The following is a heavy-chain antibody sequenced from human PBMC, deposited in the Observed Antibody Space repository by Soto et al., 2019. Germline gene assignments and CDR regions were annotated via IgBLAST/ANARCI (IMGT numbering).Heavy chain of an antibody. CDR2: IYPGDSDT. D-gene: IGHD6-19*01. CDR3: ARHIAVAGMSGWFDP. V-gene: IGHV5-51*01. Sequence: VESLTISCKVSGYSFTSYWIVWVLQMPGKGLEWMGIIYPGDSDTRYSPSFQGQVTISADKSISTAYLQWSSLKASDTAMYYCARHIAVAGMSGWFDPWGQGTMVTVSS. CDR1: GYSFTSYW. J-gene: IGHJ5*02.